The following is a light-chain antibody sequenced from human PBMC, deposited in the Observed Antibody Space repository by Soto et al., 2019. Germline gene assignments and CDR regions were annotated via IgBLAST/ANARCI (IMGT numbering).Light chain of an antibody. J-gene: IGKJ3*01. V-gene: IGKV3-20*01. CDR1: QSINSGF. Sequence: EIVLTQSPGTLSLSPRERATLSCRASQSINSGFLVWYQQKPGQAPRLLIYGASGRGAGVPDRFSGSGSGTDFTLTITRLEPEDFAVYYCQQYVRSPFSVGPGTKVDMK. CDR2: GAS. CDR3: QQYVRSPFS.